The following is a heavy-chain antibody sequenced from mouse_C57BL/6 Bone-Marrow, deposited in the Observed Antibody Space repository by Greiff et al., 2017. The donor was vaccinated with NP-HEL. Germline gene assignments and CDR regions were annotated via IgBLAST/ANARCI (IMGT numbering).Heavy chain of an antibody. CDR1: GYTFTEYT. V-gene: IGHV1-62-2*01. CDR3: ARRAYYYRSSHGAMDY. J-gene: IGHJ4*01. D-gene: IGHD1-1*01. Sequence: QVQLQQSGAELVKPGASVKLSCKASGYTFTEYTIHWVKQRSGQGLEWIGWFYPGSGSIKYNETFKDKATLTADKSSSTVYMELSRLTSEDSAVYFCARRAYYYRSSHGAMDYWGQGTSVTVSS. CDR2: FYPGSGSI.